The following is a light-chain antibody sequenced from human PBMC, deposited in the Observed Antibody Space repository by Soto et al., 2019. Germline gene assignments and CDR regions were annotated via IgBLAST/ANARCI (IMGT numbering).Light chain of an antibody. J-gene: IGKJ4*01. CDR3: QQYYSYPLT. CDR1: QGISSY. CDR2: AAS. V-gene: IGKV1-8*01. Sequence: AIRMTQSPSSLSASTGDRVTITCRASQGISSYLAWYQQKPGKAPKLLIYAASTLQSGVPSRFSGSGSGTDFTLTISCLQSEDFATYYCQQYYSYPLTFAGETKVAIK.